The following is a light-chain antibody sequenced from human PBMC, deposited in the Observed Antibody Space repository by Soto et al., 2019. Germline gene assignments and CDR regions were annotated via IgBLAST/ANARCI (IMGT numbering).Light chain of an antibody. CDR1: SSEVGAYNY. CDR2: EVS. CDR3: SSYTNNSTLV. J-gene: IGLJ3*02. Sequence: QSALTQPASGSGSPGQSITISCTGTSSEVGAYNYVSWYQQHPDKAPKLMIFEVSDRPSGVSNRFSGSNSGNTASLTISGLQAEDEADYFCSSYTNNSTLVFGGGTKLTVL. V-gene: IGLV2-14*01.